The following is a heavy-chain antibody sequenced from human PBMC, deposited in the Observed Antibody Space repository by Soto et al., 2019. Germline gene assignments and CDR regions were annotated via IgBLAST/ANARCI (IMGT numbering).Heavy chain of an antibody. CDR3: ARDAGQLAVIPYFDY. CDR1: GFTFSSYP. Sequence: GVSRRISWAASGFTFSSYPMHWVRQAPGKGLEWVAIVWHDESKIYYADSVKGRFTISRDNSKNTLYLQMNSLSAEDTAVYYCARDAGQLAVIPYFDYWGQGTLVTVSS. J-gene: IGHJ4*02. V-gene: IGHV3-33*01. CDR2: VWHDESKI. D-gene: IGHD3-22*01.